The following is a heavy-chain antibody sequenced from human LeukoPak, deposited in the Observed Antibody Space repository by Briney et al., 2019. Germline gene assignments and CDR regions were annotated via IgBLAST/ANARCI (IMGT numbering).Heavy chain of an antibody. CDR1: GYSFTSYW. D-gene: IGHD5-12*01. J-gene: IGHJ4*02. Sequence: GESLKISCKGGGYSFTSYWIGWVRQMPGKGLEWMGIIYPGDSDTRYSPSFQGQVTISADKSISTAYLQWSSLKASDTAMYYCARLRGYELILDTFDYWGQGTLVTVSS. CDR2: IYPGDSDT. V-gene: IGHV5-51*01. CDR3: ARLRGYELILDTFDY.